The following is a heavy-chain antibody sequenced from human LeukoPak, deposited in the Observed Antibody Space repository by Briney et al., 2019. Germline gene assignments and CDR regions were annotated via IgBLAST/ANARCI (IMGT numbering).Heavy chain of an antibody. CDR2: IKSKTDGGTT. J-gene: IGHJ6*02. CDR1: GFTFSNAW. Sequence: GGSLRLSCAASGFTFSNAWMSWVRQAPGKGLEWVGRIKSKTDGGTTDCAAPVKGRFTISRDDSKNTLYLQMNSLKTEDTAVYYCTTETMVRGVNNPTYYYYGMDVWGQGTTVTVSS. V-gene: IGHV3-15*01. D-gene: IGHD3-10*01. CDR3: TTETMVRGVNNPTYYYYGMDV.